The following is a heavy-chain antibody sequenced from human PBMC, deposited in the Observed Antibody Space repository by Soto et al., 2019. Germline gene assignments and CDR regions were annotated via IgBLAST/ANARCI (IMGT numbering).Heavy chain of an antibody. CDR1: GYTFSSYD. Sequence: QVQLVQSGAEVKKPGASVKVSCKASGYTFSSYDINWVRQATGQGLEWMGWMNPNTGNTVYAQKFQGRVTMTRNTSISTAYMGLSSLRSEDTAVYYCASERAYGMDVWGQGTTVTVSS. V-gene: IGHV1-8*01. CDR3: ASERAYGMDV. CDR2: MNPNTGNT. J-gene: IGHJ6*02.